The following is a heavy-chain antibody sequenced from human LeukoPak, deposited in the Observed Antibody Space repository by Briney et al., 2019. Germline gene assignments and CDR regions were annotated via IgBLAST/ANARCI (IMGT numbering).Heavy chain of an antibody. D-gene: IGHD3-3*01. CDR3: ARMDYDFWSGSYYGMDV. CDR1: GGTFSSYA. V-gene: IGHV1-69*04. J-gene: IGHJ6*02. Sequence: SVKVSCKASGGTFSSYAISWVRQAPGQGLEWMGRIIPILGIANYAQKFQGRVTITADKSTSTAYMELSSLRSEDTAVYYCARMDYDFWSGSYYGMDVWGQGTTVTVPS. CDR2: IIPILGIA.